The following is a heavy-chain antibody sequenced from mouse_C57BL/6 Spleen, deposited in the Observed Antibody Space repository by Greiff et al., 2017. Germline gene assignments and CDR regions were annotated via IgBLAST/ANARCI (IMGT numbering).Heavy chain of an antibody. D-gene: IGHD1-1*01. Sequence: QVQLQQPGAELVKPGASVKMSCKASGYTFTSYWITWVKQRPGQGLEWLGDIYPGSGSTNYNEKFKSKATLTVDTSSSTAYMQLSSLTSEDSAVYYCARGDYYGSSYGDYWGQGTSVTVSS. CDR1: GYTFTSYW. V-gene: IGHV1-55*01. CDR3: ARGDYYGSSYGDY. J-gene: IGHJ4*01. CDR2: IYPGSGST.